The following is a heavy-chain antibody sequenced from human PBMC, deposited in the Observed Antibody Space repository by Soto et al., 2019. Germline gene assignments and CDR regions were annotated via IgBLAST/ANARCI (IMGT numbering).Heavy chain of an antibody. J-gene: IGHJ5*02. D-gene: IGHD3-16*01. V-gene: IGHV1-8*01. Sequence: ASVKVSCEASGYSFTNNDVSWVRQATGQGLEWMGWMNPGSGDTGYAQKFQGRGTMTRDISIATAYLELSSLRSDDTAIYYCARMATFGSLNWFDPWGQGTLVTVSS. CDR3: ARMATFGSLNWFDP. CDR2: MNPGSGDT. CDR1: GYSFTNND.